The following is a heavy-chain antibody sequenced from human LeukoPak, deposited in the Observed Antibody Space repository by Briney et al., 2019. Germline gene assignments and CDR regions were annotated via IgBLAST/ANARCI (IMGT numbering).Heavy chain of an antibody. D-gene: IGHD3-10*01. J-gene: IGHJ6*02. CDR3: ARGNGITNGMDV. CDR1: GGTFSSYA. Sequence: ASVKVSCKASGGTFSSYAISWVRQAPGQGLEWMGRIIPILGIANYAQKFQGRVTMTTDTSTSTAYMELRSLRSDDTAVYYCARGNGITNGMDVWGQGTTVTVSS. CDR2: IIPILGIA. V-gene: IGHV1-69*04.